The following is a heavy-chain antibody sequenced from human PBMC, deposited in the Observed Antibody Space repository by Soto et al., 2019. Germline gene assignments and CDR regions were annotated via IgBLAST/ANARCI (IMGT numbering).Heavy chain of an antibody. J-gene: IGHJ4*02. Sequence: QVQLVQSGAEVKKPGASVKVSCKASGYTFTSYGIIWVRQAPGQGLEWMGWISAYNGNTNYAQKLQGRVTMTTDTSTSTAYMELRSLRSDDTAVYYCARADIVVVPSAIFGVDYWGQGTLVTVS. CDR3: ARADIVVVPSAIFGVDY. V-gene: IGHV1-18*01. CDR1: GYTFTSYG. CDR2: ISAYNGNT. D-gene: IGHD2-2*02.